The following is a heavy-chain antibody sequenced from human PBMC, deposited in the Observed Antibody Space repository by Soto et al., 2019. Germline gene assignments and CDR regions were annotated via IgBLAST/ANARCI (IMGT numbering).Heavy chain of an antibody. CDR2: ISGFNGQT. J-gene: IGHJ4*02. Sequence: QVQLVQSGPEVKKPGASVKVSCTASGNTFASHGFSWGRQAPGQGLEWMGWISGFNGQTNYALKFQCRVTLTTDTSTSTAYMELRSLIADDTAVYFCARVDPRGVAVVRDYWGQGTLVTVSS. CDR1: GNTFASHG. CDR3: ARVDPRGVAVVRDY. D-gene: IGHD3-10*01. V-gene: IGHV1-18*01.